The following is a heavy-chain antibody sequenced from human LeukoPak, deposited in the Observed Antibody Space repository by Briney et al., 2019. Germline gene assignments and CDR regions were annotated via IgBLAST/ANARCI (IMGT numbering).Heavy chain of an antibody. D-gene: IGHD3-22*01. V-gene: IGHV3-23*01. CDR1: GFTFSSYA. J-gene: IGHJ4*02. CDR2: ISGSGGST. Sequence: GGSLRLSCAASGFTFSSYAMSWVRQAPGKGVEWVSAISGSGGSTYYADSVKGRFTISRDNSKNTLYLQMNSLRAEDTAVYYCAKESSYYYDSSGYPTYFDYWGQGTLVTVSS. CDR3: AKESSYYYDSSGYPTYFDY.